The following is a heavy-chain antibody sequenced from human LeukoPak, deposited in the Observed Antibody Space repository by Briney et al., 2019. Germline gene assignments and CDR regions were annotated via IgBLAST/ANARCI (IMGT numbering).Heavy chain of an antibody. J-gene: IGHJ6*02. D-gene: IGHD2/OR15-2a*01. CDR2: ISYDGSNK. V-gene: IGHV3-30*18. CDR1: GFTFSNYW. CDR3: AKDRGSTTPDGDYFYYGMDV. Sequence: PGGSLRLSCAASGFTFSNYWMSWVRQAPGKGLEWVAVISYDGSNKHYTDSVKGRFTISRDNSKSTLYLQTNSLRAEDTAVYYCAKDRGSTTPDGDYFYYGMDVWGQGTTVTVS.